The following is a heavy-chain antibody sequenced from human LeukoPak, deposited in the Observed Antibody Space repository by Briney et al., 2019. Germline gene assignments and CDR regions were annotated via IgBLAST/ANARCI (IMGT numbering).Heavy chain of an antibody. J-gene: IGHJ3*02. CDR3: ARDLTNGGAFDI. D-gene: IGHD1-1*01. V-gene: IGHV1-46*01. CDR1: GYTFTSYY. Sequence: ASVKVSCKASGYTFTSYYMHWVRQAPGQGLEWMGVINPSGGSITYAQKFQGRVTMIRDTSTSTVYMELSSLRSEDTAVYCCARDLTNGGAFDIWGQGTMVTVSS. CDR2: INPSGGSI.